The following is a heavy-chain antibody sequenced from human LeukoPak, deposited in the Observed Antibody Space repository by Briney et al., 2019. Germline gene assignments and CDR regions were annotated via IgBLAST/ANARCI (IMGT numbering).Heavy chain of an antibody. Sequence: GASVKVSCKASGGTFSSYAISWVRQAPGQGLEWMGGIIPIFGTANYAQKFQGRVTITTDESTSTAYMELSSLRAEDTADCATRGGDSEVDYWGQGTLVTVSS. V-gene: IGHV1-69*05. J-gene: IGHJ4*02. CDR2: IIPIFGTA. CDR3: RGGDSEVDY. D-gene: IGHD4-17*01. CDR1: GGTFSSYA.